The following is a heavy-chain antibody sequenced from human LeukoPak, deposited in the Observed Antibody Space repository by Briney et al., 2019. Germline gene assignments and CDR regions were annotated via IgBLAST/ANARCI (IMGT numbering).Heavy chain of an antibody. V-gene: IGHV3-43D*03. J-gene: IGHJ3*02. CDR3: ARRSGDRAFDI. CDR1: GFSFDDYA. D-gene: IGHD3-10*01. Sequence: GGSLRLSCAASGFSFDDYAMHWVRQGPGKGLEWVSLISWDGGRTYYADSVKGRFTISRDNAKNSLYLQMNSLRLEDMALYYCARRSGDRAFDIWGQGTMVTVSS. CDR2: ISWDGGRT.